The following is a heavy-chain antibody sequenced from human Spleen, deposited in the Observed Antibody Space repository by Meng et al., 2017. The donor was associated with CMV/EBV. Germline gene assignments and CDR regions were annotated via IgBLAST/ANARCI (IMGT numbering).Heavy chain of an antibody. D-gene: IGHD2-15*01. J-gene: IGHJ1*01. CDR3: AAVYRSGGSCYYREYFQH. Sequence: GESLKISCAASGFTFSDYYMSWIRQTPGKGLEWISNIRSSGSVTYYADSVKGRFTVSRDNTKNSLYLQMNSLRAEDTAVYYCAAVYRSGGSCYYREYFQHWGQGTLVTVSS. CDR1: GFTFSDYY. V-gene: IGHV3-11*04. CDR2: IRSSGSVT.